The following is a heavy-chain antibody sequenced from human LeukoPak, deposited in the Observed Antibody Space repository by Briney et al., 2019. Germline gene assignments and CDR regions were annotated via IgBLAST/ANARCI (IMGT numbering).Heavy chain of an antibody. CDR2: INPSGGST. Sequence: ASVKVSCKPSGYTFNTYGITWVRQAPGQGLEWMGIINPSGGSTSYAQKFQGRVTMTRDTSTSTVYMELSSLRSEDTAVYYCARDDYYDSSGLDYWGQGTLVTVSS. CDR1: GYTFNTYG. D-gene: IGHD3-22*01. CDR3: ARDDYYDSSGLDY. J-gene: IGHJ4*02. V-gene: IGHV1-46*02.